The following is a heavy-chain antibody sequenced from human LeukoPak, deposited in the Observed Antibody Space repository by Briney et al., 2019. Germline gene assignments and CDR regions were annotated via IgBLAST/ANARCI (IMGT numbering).Heavy chain of an antibody. V-gene: IGHV3-74*01. Sequence: GGSLRLSCAASGFTFSSYWMHWVRQAPGKGLVWVSRINSDGNTTSYADFVKGRFTISRDNAKNSLYLQMNSLRAEDTALYYCAKAMFYYGSGIGAFDIWGQGTMVTVSS. CDR3: AKAMFYYGSGIGAFDI. CDR1: GFTFSSYW. D-gene: IGHD3-10*01. J-gene: IGHJ3*02. CDR2: INSDGNTT.